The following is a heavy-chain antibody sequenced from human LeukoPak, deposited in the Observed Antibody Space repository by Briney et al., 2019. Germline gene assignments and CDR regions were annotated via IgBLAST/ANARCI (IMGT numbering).Heavy chain of an antibody. CDR1: GGSISSYY. V-gene: IGHV4-59*08. D-gene: IGHD6-13*01. CDR2: IYYSGST. Sequence: PSETLSLTCTVSGGSISSYYWSWIRQPPGKGLEWIGYIYYSGSTNYNPSLKSRVTISVDTSKNQFSLKLSSVTAADTAVYYCARRPAASEALDYWGQGTLVTVSS. CDR3: ARRPAASEALDY. J-gene: IGHJ4*02.